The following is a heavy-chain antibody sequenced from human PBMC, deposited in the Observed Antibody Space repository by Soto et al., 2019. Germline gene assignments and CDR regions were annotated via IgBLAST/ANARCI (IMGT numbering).Heavy chain of an antibody. J-gene: IGHJ4*02. Sequence: PSETLSLTCSVSCASISNFYWSWIRQSAGKGLEWIGRPYTRGTTDYNPSLKSRVTMSIDTSKNRVSLSLTSVTAADTAVYYCAKGGTYYFDSWGQGIVVTVSS. CDR3: AKGGTYYFDS. V-gene: IGHV4-4*07. D-gene: IGHD3-16*01. CDR2: PYTRGTT. CDR1: CASISNFY.